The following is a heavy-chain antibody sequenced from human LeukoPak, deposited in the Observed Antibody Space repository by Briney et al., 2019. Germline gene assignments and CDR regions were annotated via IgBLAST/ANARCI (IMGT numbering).Heavy chain of an antibody. V-gene: IGHV4-34*01. D-gene: IGHD6-19*01. CDR2: INHSGST. CDR1: GWSFSGYY. J-gene: IGHJ4*02. Sequence: SETLSLTCAVYGWSFSGYYLGWIRQPPGKGLEWIGDINHSGSTNYHPALKRRVTITVDTSKNQFSLKLSSVTAADTAVYYCARGIAVAATDYWGQGTLVTVSS. CDR3: ARGIAVAATDY.